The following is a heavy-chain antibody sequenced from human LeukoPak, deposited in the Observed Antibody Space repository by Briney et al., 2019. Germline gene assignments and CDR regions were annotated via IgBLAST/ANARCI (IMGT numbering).Heavy chain of an antibody. D-gene: IGHD3-16*02. CDR3: ARAPGYDYVWGSYRFYFDY. V-gene: IGHV4-39*07. CDR2: IYYSGST. Sequence: SETLSLTCTVSGGSISSSSYYWGWIRQPPGKGLEWIGSIYYSGSTYYNPSLKSRVTISVDTSKNQFSLKLSSVTAADTAVYYCARAPGYDYVWGSYRFYFDYWGQGTLVTVSS. CDR1: GGSISSSSYY. J-gene: IGHJ4*02.